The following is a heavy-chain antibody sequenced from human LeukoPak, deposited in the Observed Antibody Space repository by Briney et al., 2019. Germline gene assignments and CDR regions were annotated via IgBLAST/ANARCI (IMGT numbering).Heavy chain of an antibody. CDR2: ISSSGSTI. Sequence: GGSLRLSCAASEFIFTTYSMNWVRQAPGKGLEWVSYISSSGSTIYYADSVKDRFTMSRDNAKHSLYLQMNSLRAEDTAVYHCTRGGLGSWTFDSWGQGTRVTVSS. D-gene: IGHD1-26*01. J-gene: IGHJ4*02. CDR3: TRGGLGSWTFDS. CDR1: EFIFTTYS. V-gene: IGHV3-48*04.